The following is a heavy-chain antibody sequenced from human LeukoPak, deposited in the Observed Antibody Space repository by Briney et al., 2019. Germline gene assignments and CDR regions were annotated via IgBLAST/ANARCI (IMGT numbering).Heavy chain of an antibody. J-gene: IGHJ4*02. D-gene: IGHD3-10*01. CDR1: GLTFSNHA. CDR3: AKPPITMVRGAFDY. V-gene: IGHV3-30-3*02. CDR2: ILYDGRNK. Sequence: GGSLRLSCVASGLTFSNHAMHWVRQVRGKGLEWVAVILYDGRNKYYADSVKGRFTISRDNSKNTLYLQMNSLRAEDTAVYYCAKPPITMVRGAFDYWGQGTLVTVSS.